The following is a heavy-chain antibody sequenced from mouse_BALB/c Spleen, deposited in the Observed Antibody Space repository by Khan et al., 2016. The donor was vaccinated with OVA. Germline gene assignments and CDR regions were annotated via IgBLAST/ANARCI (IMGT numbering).Heavy chain of an antibody. CDR3: ARSITTAKGDYCTMDY. Sequence: MQLEESGGDLVKPGGSLKLSCAASGFTFSNYGMSWVRQTPDKRLEWVATISSGGHFTYYPDSVKGRFTISRDNAKITLYLQMNSLKSEDTAMYYCARSITTAKGDYCTMDYWGQGTSVTVSS. J-gene: IGHJ4*01. CDR1: GFTFSNYG. D-gene: IGHD1-2*01. CDR2: ISSGGHFT. V-gene: IGHV5-6*01.